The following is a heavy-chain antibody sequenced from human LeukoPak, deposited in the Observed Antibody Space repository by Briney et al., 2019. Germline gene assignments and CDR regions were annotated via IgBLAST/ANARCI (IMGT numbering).Heavy chain of an antibody. J-gene: IGHJ3*02. CDR2: IYTSGST. CDR1: GGSISSYC. CDR3: ARDRWSSSWASDAFDI. D-gene: IGHD6-13*01. Sequence: SETLSLTCTVSGGSISSYCWSWIRQPAGKGLEWIGRIYTSGSTNYNPSLKSRVTMSVDTSKNQFSLKLSSVTAADTAVYYCARDRWSSSWASDAFDIWGQGTMVTVSS. V-gene: IGHV4-4*07.